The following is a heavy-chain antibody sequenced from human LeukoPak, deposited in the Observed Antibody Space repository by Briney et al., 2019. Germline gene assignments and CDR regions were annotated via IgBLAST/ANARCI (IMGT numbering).Heavy chain of an antibody. CDR3: ARDSFYDSSGYYYRHYYYYMDV. J-gene: IGHJ6*03. CDR2: ISSNGGST. V-gene: IGHV3-64*01. CDR1: GFTFSSYS. D-gene: IGHD3-22*01. Sequence: GGSLRLSCAASGFTFSSYSMNWVRQAPGKGLEYVSAISSNGGSTYYANSVKGRFTISRDNSKNTLYLQMGSLRAEDMAVYYCARDSFYDSSGYYYRHYYYYMDVWGKGTTVTVSS.